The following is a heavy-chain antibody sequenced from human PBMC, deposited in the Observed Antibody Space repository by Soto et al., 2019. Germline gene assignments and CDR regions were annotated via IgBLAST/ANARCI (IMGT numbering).Heavy chain of an antibody. D-gene: IGHD2-2*01. CDR3: ARDQGYCSSTSCYPITYNWFDP. V-gene: IGHV1-8*01. CDR1: GYTFTSYD. Sequence: ASVKVSCKASGYTFTSYDISWVRQATGQGLEWMGWMNPNSGNTGYAQKFQGRVTITRNTSASTAYMELSSLRSEDTAVYYCARDQGYCSSTSCYPITYNWFDPWGQGTLVTVSS. CDR2: MNPNSGNT. J-gene: IGHJ5*02.